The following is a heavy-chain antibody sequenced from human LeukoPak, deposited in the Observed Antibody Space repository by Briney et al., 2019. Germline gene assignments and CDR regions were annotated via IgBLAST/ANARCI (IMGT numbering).Heavy chain of an antibody. Sequence: GGSLRLSCAASGFTFSSDAMSWVRQAPGEGLEWVSGISYSGGNTIYADSVKGRFTISRDNSKSTLYLQMNSLRVEDTAVYYCARINYYGSGSYVLDYWGQGTLVTVSS. CDR1: GFTFSSDA. CDR3: ARINYYGSGSYVLDY. CDR2: ISYSGGNT. J-gene: IGHJ4*02. V-gene: IGHV3-23*01. D-gene: IGHD3-10*01.